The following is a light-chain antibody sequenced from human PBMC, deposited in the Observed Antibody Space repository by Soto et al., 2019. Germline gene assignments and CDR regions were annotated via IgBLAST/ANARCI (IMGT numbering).Light chain of an antibody. CDR1: QSVSSSY. CDR2: GAS. J-gene: IGKJ2*01. CDR3: QQYAGLPYT. V-gene: IGKV3-20*01. Sequence: EMVLTQSPGTLSFSPGERATLSCRASQSVSSSYLAWYQQKPGQAPRLLIYGASSRATGIPDRFSGSGSGTDFTLTISRLEPEDFAVYYCQQYAGLPYTFGQGTKLEIK.